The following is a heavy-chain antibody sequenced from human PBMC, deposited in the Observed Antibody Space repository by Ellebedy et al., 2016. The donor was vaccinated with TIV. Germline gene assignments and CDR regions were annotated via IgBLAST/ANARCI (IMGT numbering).Heavy chain of an antibody. Sequence: GESLKISCEASGFTFNNHAVSWVRQAPGKGLEWVANIKQDGSETSYVGSVKGRFTISRDNAKNSLYLQMNSLRAEDTAVYYCASWFGGRNYWGQGTLVTVSS. CDR1: GFTFNNHA. CDR2: IKQDGSET. CDR3: ASWFGGRNY. J-gene: IGHJ4*02. V-gene: IGHV3-7*03. D-gene: IGHD3-10*01.